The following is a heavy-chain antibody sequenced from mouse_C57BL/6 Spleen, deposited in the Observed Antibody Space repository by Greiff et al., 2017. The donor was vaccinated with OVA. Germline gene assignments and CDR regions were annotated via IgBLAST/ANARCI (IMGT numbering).Heavy chain of an antibody. D-gene: IGHD2-3*01. CDR2: IWTGGGT. Sequence: QVQLQQSGPGLVAPSQSLSITCTVSGFSLTSYAISWVRQPPGKGLEWLGVIWTGGGTNYNSALKSRLSISKDNSKSQVFLKMNSLQTDDTARYYCASPIYDGYYNYDMDYWGQGTSVTVSS. V-gene: IGHV2-9-1*01. J-gene: IGHJ4*01. CDR3: ASPIYDGYYNYDMDY. CDR1: GFSLTSYA.